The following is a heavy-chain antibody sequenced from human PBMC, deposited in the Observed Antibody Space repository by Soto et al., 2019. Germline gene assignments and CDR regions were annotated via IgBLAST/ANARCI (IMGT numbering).Heavy chain of an antibody. Sequence: ESGGGLVQPGGSLRLSCVVSGFTFGSYAMGWVRQAPEKGPEWVAILGGNGFTTYYADSVKGRFTISGDKSKSTLFLQMNSLRADDTGVYYCAKALRPSLNFFYYMDVWGRGTSVTVSS. CDR2: LGGNGFTT. D-gene: IGHD2-2*01. V-gene: IGHV3-23*01. CDR1: GFTFGSYA. CDR3: AKALRPSLNFFYYMDV. J-gene: IGHJ6*03.